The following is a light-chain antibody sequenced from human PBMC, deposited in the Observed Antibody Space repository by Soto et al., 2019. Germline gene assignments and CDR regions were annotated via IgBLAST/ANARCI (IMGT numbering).Light chain of an antibody. CDR1: SSDVGGYNY. CDR2: EVS. Sequence: QSALTQPASVSGSPGQSITISCTGTSSDVGGYNYVSWYQQHPGKAPKLMIYEVSNRPSGVSNRFSGSMSANTASLTISGLQAEDEADYYCSSYAGSSTHVVFGGGTQLTVL. V-gene: IGLV2-14*01. J-gene: IGLJ2*01. CDR3: SSYAGSSTHVV.